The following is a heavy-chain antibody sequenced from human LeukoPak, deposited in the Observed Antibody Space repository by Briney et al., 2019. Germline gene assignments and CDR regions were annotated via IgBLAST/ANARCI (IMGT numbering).Heavy chain of an antibody. CDR2: IIPILGIA. J-gene: IGHJ3*02. V-gene: IGHV1-69*04. Sequence: ASVKVSCKASGGTFSSYAISWVRQAPGQGLEWMGRIIPILGIANYAQKFQGRVTITAGKSTSTAYMELSSLRSEDTAVYYCARDPDSSGYDDAFDIWGQGTMVTVSS. CDR3: ARDPDSSGYDDAFDI. CDR1: GGTFSSYA. D-gene: IGHD3-22*01.